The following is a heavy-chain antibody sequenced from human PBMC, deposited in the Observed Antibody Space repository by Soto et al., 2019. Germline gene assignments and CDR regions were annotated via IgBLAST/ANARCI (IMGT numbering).Heavy chain of an antibody. J-gene: IGHJ6*02. Sequence: SETLSLTCAVPGGSISSGGYYWCWIRQHPGKGLEWIGYVYYSGSTYYNPPLKSRFTISVDTSRNQFSLKLSSVTAADTAVYYCARESVDISGWSSYGIDVWGQGTTVTVSS. CDR1: GGSISSGGYY. V-gene: IGHV4-31*11. CDR3: ARESVDISGWSSYGIDV. D-gene: IGHD6-19*01. CDR2: VYYSGST.